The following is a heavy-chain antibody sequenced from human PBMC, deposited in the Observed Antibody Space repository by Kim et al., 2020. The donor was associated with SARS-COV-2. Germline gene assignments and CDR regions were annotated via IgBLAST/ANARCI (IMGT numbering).Heavy chain of an antibody. CDR1: GGSISSYY. J-gene: IGHJ3*02. Sequence: SETLSLTCTVSGGSISSYYWSWIRQPPGKGLEWIGYIYYSGSTNYNPSLKSRVTISVDTSKNQFSLKLSSVTAADTAVYYCARVMYYDILTGYSPGAFDIWGQGTMVTVSS. D-gene: IGHD3-9*01. V-gene: IGHV4-59*01. CDR3: ARVMYYDILTGYSPGAFDI. CDR2: IYYSGST.